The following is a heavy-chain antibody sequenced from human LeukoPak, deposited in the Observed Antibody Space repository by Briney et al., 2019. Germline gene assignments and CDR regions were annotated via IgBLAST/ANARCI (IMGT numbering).Heavy chain of an antibody. Sequence: ASVKVSCKASGYTFTGYYMHWVRQAPGQGLEWMGWINPNSGGTNYAQKFQGRVTMTRDTSISTAYMEPSRLRSDDTAAYYCAYSSSSHAFDYWGQGTLVTVSS. CDR3: AYSSSSHAFDY. CDR1: GYTFTGYY. CDR2: INPNSGGT. V-gene: IGHV1-2*02. D-gene: IGHD6-6*01. J-gene: IGHJ4*02.